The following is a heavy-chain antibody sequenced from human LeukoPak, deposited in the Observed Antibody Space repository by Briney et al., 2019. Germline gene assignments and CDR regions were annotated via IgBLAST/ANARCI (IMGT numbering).Heavy chain of an antibody. D-gene: IGHD6-6*01. CDR2: ISTTGGSI. CDR1: GFTFSSYE. Sequence: PGGSLRLSCAASGFTFSSYEVNWVRQAPGKGLEWVSYISTTGGSIYYADSVKGRFTISRDNVKNLLYLQMNSLRAEDTAVYYCARVQGLYSSSSSEFGYWGQGTLVTVSS. V-gene: IGHV3-48*03. J-gene: IGHJ4*02. CDR3: ARVQGLYSSSSSEFGY.